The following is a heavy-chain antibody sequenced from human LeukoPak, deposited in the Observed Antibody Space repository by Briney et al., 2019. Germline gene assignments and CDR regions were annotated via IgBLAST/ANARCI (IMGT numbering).Heavy chain of an antibody. Sequence: SSETLSLTCTVSGGSISSSSYYWGWIRQPPGKGLEWIGSIYYSGSTYYNPSLKSRVTISVDTSKNQFSLKLSSVTAADTAVYYCAGPEGRYSSSWYASDYYYYYGMDVWGQGTTVTVSS. J-gene: IGHJ6*02. V-gene: IGHV4-39*01. D-gene: IGHD6-13*01. CDR1: GGSISSSSYY. CDR3: AGPEGRYSSSWYASDYYYYYGMDV. CDR2: IYYSGST.